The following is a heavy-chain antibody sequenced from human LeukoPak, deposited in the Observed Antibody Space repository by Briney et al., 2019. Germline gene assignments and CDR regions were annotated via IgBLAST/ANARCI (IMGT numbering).Heavy chain of an antibody. D-gene: IGHD3-10*01. J-gene: IGHJ6*02. V-gene: IGHV3-30*18. CDR3: AKPLFYGSGSSYGMDV. Sequence: PGRSLRLSCAASGFTFSTYGIHCVRQAPGKGLEWVAVISYDGSNKYYADSVKGRFTISRDNSKNTLYLQMNSLRAEDTAVYYCAKPLFYGSGSSYGMDVWGQGTTVTVSS. CDR1: GFTFSTYG. CDR2: ISYDGSNK.